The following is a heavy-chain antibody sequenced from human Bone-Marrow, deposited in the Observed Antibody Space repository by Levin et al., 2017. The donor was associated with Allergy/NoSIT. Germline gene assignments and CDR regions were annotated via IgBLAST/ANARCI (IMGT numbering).Heavy chain of an antibody. CDR1: GITVISNY. J-gene: IGHJ3*02. CDR3: ARDIVAPDAFNI. CDR2: LFSDGSR. D-gene: IGHD5-12*01. V-gene: IGHV3-66*01. Sequence: LSLTCAASGITVISNYMSWVRQAPGKGLEWVSTLFSDGSRKYADSVKGRFTISIDNSKDTLYLQMNSLRAEDTAMYYCARDIVAPDAFNIWGQGTVITVSS.